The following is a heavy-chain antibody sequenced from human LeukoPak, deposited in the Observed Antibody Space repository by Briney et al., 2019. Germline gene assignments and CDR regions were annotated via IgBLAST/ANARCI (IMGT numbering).Heavy chain of an antibody. CDR3: ARDFFYYDSSGYEFDY. CDR1: GFTFSSYS. Sequence: PGGSLRLSCAASGFTFSSYSMNWVRQAPGKGLEWVSSISSSSSYIYYADSVKGRFTISRDNSKNTLYLQMNSLRAEDTAVYYCARDFFYYDSSGYEFDYWGQGTLVTVSS. V-gene: IGHV3-21*01. J-gene: IGHJ4*02. CDR2: ISSSSSYI. D-gene: IGHD3-22*01.